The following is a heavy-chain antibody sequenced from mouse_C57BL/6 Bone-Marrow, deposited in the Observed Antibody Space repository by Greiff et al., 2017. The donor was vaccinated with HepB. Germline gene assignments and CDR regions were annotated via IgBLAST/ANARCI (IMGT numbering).Heavy chain of an antibody. CDR3: ARGDVRFAY. J-gene: IGHJ3*01. D-gene: IGHD3-3*01. CDR2: IRNKANGYTT. CDR1: GFTFTDYY. V-gene: IGHV7-3*01. Sequence: EVKLVESGGGLVQPGGSLSLSCAASGFTFTDYYMSWVRQPPGKALEWLGFIRNKANGYTTEYSASVKGRFTISRDNSQSILYLQMNALGAEDSATYYCARGDVRFAYWGQGTLVTVSA.